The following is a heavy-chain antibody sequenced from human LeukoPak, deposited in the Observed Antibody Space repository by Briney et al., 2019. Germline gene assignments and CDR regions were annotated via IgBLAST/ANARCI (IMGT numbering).Heavy chain of an antibody. D-gene: IGHD1-26*01. Sequence: SVKVSCKASGGTFSSYAIRWVRQAPGQGPEWMGGIIPIFGTANYAQKFQGRVTITADESTSTAYMELSSLRSEDTAVYYCARDGPFIVGAITGNDPWGQGTLVTVSS. CDR1: GGTFSSYA. J-gene: IGHJ5*02. CDR2: IIPIFGTA. V-gene: IGHV1-69*13. CDR3: ARDGPFIVGAITGNDP.